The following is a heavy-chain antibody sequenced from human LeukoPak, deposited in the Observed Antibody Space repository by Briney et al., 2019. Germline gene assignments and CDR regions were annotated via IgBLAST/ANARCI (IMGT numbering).Heavy chain of an antibody. CDR3: AGIQLWLRVFDY. Sequence: SETLSVTCTVSGGSISSSSYYWGWIRQPPGKGLEWMGSIYYSGSTYYNPSLKSRVTISVDTSKNQFSLKRSSVTAAETAVYYYAGIQLWLRVFDYWGQGTLVTVSS. D-gene: IGHD5-18*01. CDR1: GGSISSSSYY. CDR2: IYYSGST. J-gene: IGHJ4*02. V-gene: IGHV4-39*01.